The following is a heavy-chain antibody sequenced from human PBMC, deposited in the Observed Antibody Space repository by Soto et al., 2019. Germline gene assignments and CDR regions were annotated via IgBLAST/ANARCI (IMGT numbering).Heavy chain of an antibody. V-gene: IGHV3-21*01. CDR3: ARFVSATAINDH. CDR1: GFTFRTYS. CDR2: ISSSSSYI. Sequence: EVQLVESGGGLVKPGESLRLSCAASGFTFRTYSMNWVRQAPGKGLEWVSLISSSSSYIYYVDALKGRFTISRDNAKNSLYLEMNNLRDEDTAVYYCARFVSATAINDHWGQGTLVTVSS. J-gene: IGHJ4*02. D-gene: IGHD2-21*02.